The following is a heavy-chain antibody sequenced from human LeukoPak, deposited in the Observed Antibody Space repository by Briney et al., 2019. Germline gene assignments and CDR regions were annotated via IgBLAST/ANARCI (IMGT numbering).Heavy chain of an antibody. CDR3: ARVSDSSCYHPGD. J-gene: IGHJ4*02. Sequence: SETLSLTCAVSGYSISIGYYWGWIRQPPGKGLEWIGSIYHSGSTYYNPSLKSRVTISVDTSKNQFSLKLSSVTAADTAVYYCARVSDSSCYHPGDWGQGTLVTVSS. CDR1: GYSISIGYY. D-gene: IGHD3-22*01. V-gene: IGHV4-38-2*01. CDR2: IYHSGST.